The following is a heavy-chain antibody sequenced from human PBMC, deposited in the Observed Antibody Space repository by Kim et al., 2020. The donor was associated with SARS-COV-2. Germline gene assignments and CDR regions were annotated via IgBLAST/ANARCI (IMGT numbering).Heavy chain of an antibody. CDR3: ARDRGLSGYYVFYYYYYGMAV. D-gene: IGHD3-22*01. CDR1: GYTFTSYA. Sequence: ASVKVSCKASGYTFTSYAMHWVRQAPGQRLEWMGWINAGNGNTKYSQKFQGRVTITRDTSASTAYMELSSLRSEDTAVYYFARDRGLSGYYVFYYYYYGMAVWVQGTTVTVSS. V-gene: IGHV1-3*01. J-gene: IGHJ6*02. CDR2: INAGNGNT.